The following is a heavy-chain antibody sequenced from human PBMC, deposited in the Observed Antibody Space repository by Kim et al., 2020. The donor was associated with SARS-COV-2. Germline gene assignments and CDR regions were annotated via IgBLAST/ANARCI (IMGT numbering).Heavy chain of an antibody. V-gene: IGHV4-31*02. J-gene: IGHJ6*02. CDR3: ARGYGGGYYYYGMDV. D-gene: IGHD1-20*01. Sequence: PSLQSRVTISVDTSKNQFSLKLSSVTAADTAVYYCARGYGGGYYYYGMDVWGQGTTVTVSS.